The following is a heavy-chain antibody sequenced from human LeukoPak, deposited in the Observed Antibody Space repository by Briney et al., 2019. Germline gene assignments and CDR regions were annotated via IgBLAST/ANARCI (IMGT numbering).Heavy chain of an antibody. Sequence: GGSLRLACAASGFTFSSYGMQWVRQAPGKGLEWVAVISYDGSNKYYADSVKGRFTISRDNSKNTLYLKMNSLRAEDTAVYYCAKDIRYQLLYYFDYWGQGTLVTVSS. D-gene: IGHD2-2*02. V-gene: IGHV3-30*18. CDR3: AKDIRYQLLYYFDY. CDR1: GFTFSSYG. CDR2: ISYDGSNK. J-gene: IGHJ4*02.